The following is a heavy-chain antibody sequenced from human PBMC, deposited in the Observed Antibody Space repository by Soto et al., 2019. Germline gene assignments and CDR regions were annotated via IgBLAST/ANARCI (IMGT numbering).Heavy chain of an antibody. CDR2: VYTSGYS. CDR1: GGSISSDY. Sequence: VQLQESGLGLVKPSETLSLICTVSGGSISSDYLSWIRQPAGKGLEWIGRVYTSGYSNSNPSLKSRVTMSVDTSKKQFSLNLSSVTAADTAVYYCAREPTTGGTVNWFDPWGQGTLVTVSS. J-gene: IGHJ5*02. D-gene: IGHD6-13*01. V-gene: IGHV4-4*07. CDR3: AREPTTGGTVNWFDP.